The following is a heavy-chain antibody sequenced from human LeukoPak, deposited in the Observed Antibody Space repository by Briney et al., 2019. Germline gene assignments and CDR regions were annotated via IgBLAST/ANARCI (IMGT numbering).Heavy chain of an antibody. CDR1: GFTFSLYE. Sequence: GGSLTLSCEASGFTFSLYEMNWVRQAPVKGLEWVSYISGGGETRYYADSVKGRFTISRDSGKKSLYLQMNSLRAEDTAVYYCARDASGHDLPFDYWGQGTLVTVSS. CDR3: ARDASGHDLPFDY. CDR2: ISGGGETR. J-gene: IGHJ4*02. D-gene: IGHD6-25*01. V-gene: IGHV3-48*03.